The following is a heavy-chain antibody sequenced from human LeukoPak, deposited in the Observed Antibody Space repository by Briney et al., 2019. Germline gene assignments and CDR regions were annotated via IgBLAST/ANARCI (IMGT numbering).Heavy chain of an antibody. J-gene: IGHJ4*02. V-gene: IGHV1-2*02. CDR3: ARGDGSSWTNFDF. D-gene: IGHD6-13*01. CDR2: INPNSGGT. Sequence: GASVKVSCKASGYTFTGSYMHWVRQAPGQGLESMGWINPNSGGTKYALKFQGRVTMIRDTSINTAYMELSRLRSDDTAVYYCARGDGSSWTNFDFWGQGTLVTVSS. CDR1: GYTFTGSY.